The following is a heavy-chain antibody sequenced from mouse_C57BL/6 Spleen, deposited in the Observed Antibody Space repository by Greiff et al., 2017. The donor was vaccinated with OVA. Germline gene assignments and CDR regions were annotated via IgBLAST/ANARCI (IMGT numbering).Heavy chain of an antibody. J-gene: IGHJ2*01. V-gene: IGHV5-6*01. CDR3: ARHGTTVDRFDY. D-gene: IGHD1-1*01. CDR2: ISSGGSYT. CDR1: GFTFSSYG. Sequence: EVMLVESGGDLVKPGGSLKLSCAASGFTFSSYGMSWVRQTPDKRLEWVATISSGGSYTYYPDSVKGRFTISRDNAKNTLYLQMSSLKSEDTAMYYCARHGTTVDRFDYWGQGTTLTVSS.